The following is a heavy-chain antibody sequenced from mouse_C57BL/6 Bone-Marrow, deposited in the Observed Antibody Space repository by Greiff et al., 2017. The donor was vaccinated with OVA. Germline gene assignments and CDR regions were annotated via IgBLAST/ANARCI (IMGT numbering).Heavy chain of an antibody. J-gene: IGHJ3*01. CDR2: ISSGGSYT. Sequence: EVKVVESGGDLVKPGGSLKLSCAASGFTFSSYGMSWVRQTPDKRLEWVATISSGGSYTYYPDSVKGRFTISRDNAKNTLYLQMSSLKSEDTAMYYCARRDYDEEFAYWGQGTLVTVSA. CDR1: GFTFSSYG. CDR3: ARRDYDEEFAY. D-gene: IGHD2-4*01. V-gene: IGHV5-6*02.